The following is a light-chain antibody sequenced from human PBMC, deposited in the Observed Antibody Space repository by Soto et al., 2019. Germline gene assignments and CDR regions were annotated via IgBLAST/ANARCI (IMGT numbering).Light chain of an antibody. CDR1: SANIGTGYD. CDR3: QSYDSGLSTYV. Sequence: QSVLTQPPSVSGAPGQRVTISCTGGSANIGTGYDAHWYQQVPGTAPKLLIYGNNNRPSGIPDRFSGSKSDTSASLAIAGLQAEDEADYYCQSYDSGLSTYVFGTGTKVTVL. V-gene: IGLV1-40*01. J-gene: IGLJ1*01. CDR2: GNN.